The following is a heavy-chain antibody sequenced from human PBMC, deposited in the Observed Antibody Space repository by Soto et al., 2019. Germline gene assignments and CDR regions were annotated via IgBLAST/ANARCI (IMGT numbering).Heavy chain of an antibody. CDR2: INPNSGGT. J-gene: IGHJ3*02. D-gene: IGHD2-2*01. Sequence: QVQLVQSGAEVKKPGASVKVSCKASGYTFTGYYMHWVRPAPGQGLEWRGWINPNSGGTNYAQKLQGWVTITRDTSISTAYMELSRLRSDDTAVYYCARDKGSTTTDAFDIWGQGTMVTVSS. V-gene: IGHV1-2*04. CDR3: ARDKGSTTTDAFDI. CDR1: GYTFTGYY.